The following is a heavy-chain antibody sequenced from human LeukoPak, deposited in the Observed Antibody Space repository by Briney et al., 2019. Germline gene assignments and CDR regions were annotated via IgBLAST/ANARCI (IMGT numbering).Heavy chain of an antibody. CDR3: AKDRFMVRGVIG. Sequence: GGSLRLSCAASGFTFSSYSMNWVRQAPGKGLEWVSSISSSSSYIYYADSVKGRFTISRDNSKNTLYLQMNSLRAEDTAVYYCAKDRFMVRGVIGWGQGTLVTVSS. CDR1: GFTFSSYS. CDR2: ISSSSSYI. V-gene: IGHV3-21*04. D-gene: IGHD3-10*01. J-gene: IGHJ4*02.